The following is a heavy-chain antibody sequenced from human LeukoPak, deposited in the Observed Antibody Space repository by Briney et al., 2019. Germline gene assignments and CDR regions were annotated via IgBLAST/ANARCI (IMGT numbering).Heavy chain of an antibody. CDR1: GGSISSYY. Sequence: PSETLSLTCTVSGGSISSYYWSWIRQPPGKGLEWIGYIYDSGSTNYNPSLKSRVTISVDTSKNQFSLKLSSVTAADTAVYFCARGLYDSSGYYFYWGQGTLVTVSS. V-gene: IGHV4-59*01. CDR2: IYDSGST. CDR3: ARGLYDSSGYYFY. D-gene: IGHD3-22*01. J-gene: IGHJ4*02.